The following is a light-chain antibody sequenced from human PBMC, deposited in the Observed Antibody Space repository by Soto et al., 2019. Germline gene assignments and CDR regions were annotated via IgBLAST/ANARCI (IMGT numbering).Light chain of an antibody. CDR1: SSNIGAGYD. Sequence: QSVLTQPPSVSGAPGQRVTISCTGSSSNIGAGYDVNWYQQLPGTVPKLLMFANTNRPSGVPDRFSASKSGTSASLAIAGLQAEDEGDYYCQSYDSNLNVVFGGGTKVTVL. J-gene: IGLJ3*02. CDR2: ANT. V-gene: IGLV1-40*01. CDR3: QSYDSNLNVV.